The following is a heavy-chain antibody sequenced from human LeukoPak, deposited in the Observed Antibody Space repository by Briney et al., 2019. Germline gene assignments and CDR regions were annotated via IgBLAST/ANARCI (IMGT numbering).Heavy chain of an antibody. CDR1: GFTFSSYW. Sequence: GGSLRLSCAASGFTFSSYWMSWVRQAPGKGLEWVANIKQDGSEKYYVDSVKGRFTIARDIAKNSLYLQMNSLRAEDTAVYYCARVGLSGYNPRAFGAFDIWGQGTMVTVSS. CDR3: ARVGLSGYNPRAFGAFDI. J-gene: IGHJ3*02. CDR2: IKQDGSEK. V-gene: IGHV3-7*01. D-gene: IGHD5-24*01.